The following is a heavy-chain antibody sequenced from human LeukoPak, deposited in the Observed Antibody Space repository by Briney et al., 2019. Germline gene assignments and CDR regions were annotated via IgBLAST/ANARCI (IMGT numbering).Heavy chain of an antibody. D-gene: IGHD6-6*01. CDR3: ARSSYSSSSSV. CDR2: IITVSTTYF. CDR1: GFTFSSYS. Sequence: GGSLRLSCVASGFTFSSYSMNWVRQAPGRGLEWVSSIITVSTTYFQYADSVKGRFTISRDNAKNSLYLQINSLRAEDTAVYYCARSSYSSSSSVWGQGTMVTVSS. J-gene: IGHJ3*01. V-gene: IGHV3-21*04.